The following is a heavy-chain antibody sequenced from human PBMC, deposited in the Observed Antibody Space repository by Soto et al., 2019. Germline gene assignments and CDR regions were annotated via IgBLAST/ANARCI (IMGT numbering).Heavy chain of an antibody. CDR3: ARAEGTMIIGY. D-gene: IGHD3-22*01. Sequence: PSETLSLTCTVSGGSISSYYWSWIRQPPGKGLEWIGYIYYSGSTNYNPSLKSRVTISVDTSKNQFSLKLSPVTAADTAVYYCARAEGTMIIGYWGQGTLVTVSS. CDR2: IYYSGST. J-gene: IGHJ4*02. V-gene: IGHV4-59*01. CDR1: GGSISSYY.